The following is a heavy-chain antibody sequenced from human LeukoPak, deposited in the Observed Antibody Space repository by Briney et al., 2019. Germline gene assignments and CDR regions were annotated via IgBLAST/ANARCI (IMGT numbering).Heavy chain of an antibody. CDR2: ISGSGGST. Sequence: PGGTLRLSCAASGFTFSSYAMSWVRQAPGKGLEWVSAISGSGGSTYYADSAKGRFTISRDNSKNTLYLQMNSLRAEDTAVYYCAKVPLIYSYGSSYYFDYWGQGTLVTVSS. CDR3: AKVPLIYSYGSSYYFDY. CDR1: GFTFSSYA. D-gene: IGHD5-18*01. J-gene: IGHJ4*02. V-gene: IGHV3-23*01.